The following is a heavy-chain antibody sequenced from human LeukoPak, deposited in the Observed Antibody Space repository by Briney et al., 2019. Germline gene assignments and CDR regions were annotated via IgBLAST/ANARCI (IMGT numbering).Heavy chain of an antibody. D-gene: IGHD6-13*01. J-gene: IGHJ5*02. Sequence: PSETLSLTCIVSDGSITSGNYYWTWIRQPAGKGLEWIGRIHVSGSTDYNPSLKSRVTISVDTSKNQFSLKLSSVTAADTAVYYCARQEQQLIYNWFDPWGQGTLVTVSS. CDR2: IHVSGST. CDR1: DGSITSGNYY. CDR3: ARQEQQLIYNWFDP. V-gene: IGHV4-61*02.